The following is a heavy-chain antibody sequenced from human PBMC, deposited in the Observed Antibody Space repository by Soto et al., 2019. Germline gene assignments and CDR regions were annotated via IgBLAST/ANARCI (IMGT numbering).Heavy chain of an antibody. J-gene: IGHJ3*02. Sequence: ASVKVSCKASGYTFTSYYMHWVRQAPGQGHEWMGIINPSGGSTSYAQKFQGRVTMTRDTSTSTVYMELSSLRSEDTAVYYCARAFCSSTSCSTGVDAFDIWGQGTMVTISS. CDR2: INPSGGST. CDR1: GYTFTSYY. V-gene: IGHV1-46*03. D-gene: IGHD2-2*01. CDR3: ARAFCSSTSCSTGVDAFDI.